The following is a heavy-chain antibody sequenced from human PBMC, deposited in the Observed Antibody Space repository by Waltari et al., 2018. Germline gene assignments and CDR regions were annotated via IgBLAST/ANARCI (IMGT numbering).Heavy chain of an antibody. V-gene: IGHV3-7*03. Sequence: EVQLVESGGGLVQPGGSLRLSCAASGSTFSSYWMSWVRQATGKGLEWVANINQDGSEKYYVDSVKGRFTISRDNAKNSLFLQMNSLRGEDTAIYYCARSKAAGYWGQGTLVTVSS. CDR1: GSTFSSYW. J-gene: IGHJ4*02. CDR3: ARSKAAGY. CDR2: INQDGSEK.